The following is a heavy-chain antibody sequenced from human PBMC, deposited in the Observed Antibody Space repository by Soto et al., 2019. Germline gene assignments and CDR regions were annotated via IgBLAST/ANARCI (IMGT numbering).Heavy chain of an antibody. Sequence: SQTLSLTCAISGVSVSTNSAAWNWIRQSPSRGLEWLGRTYYRSKWYYDYAVSVKSRITINPDTSKNQFSLQLNFVTAEDTAVYYCTREAQQLVRGWFDPWGQGTLVTVSS. D-gene: IGHD6-13*01. CDR1: GVSVSTNSAA. CDR3: TREAQQLVRGWFDP. J-gene: IGHJ5*02. CDR2: TYYRSKWYY. V-gene: IGHV6-1*01.